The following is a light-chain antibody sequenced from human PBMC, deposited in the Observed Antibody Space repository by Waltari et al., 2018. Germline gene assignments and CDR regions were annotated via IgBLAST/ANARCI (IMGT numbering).Light chain of an antibody. V-gene: IGKV3-15*01. Sequence: EILLTQSPATLSVSPGATATLSCRASQSVSHNLAWYQQISGQSPRLLLYGVSTRAVGVPERFSGSGSGTDFTLTITDLQSEDFAIYFCQHYYGWSRTFGQGTKV. CDR2: GVS. J-gene: IGKJ1*01. CDR3: QHYYGWSRT. CDR1: QSVSHN.